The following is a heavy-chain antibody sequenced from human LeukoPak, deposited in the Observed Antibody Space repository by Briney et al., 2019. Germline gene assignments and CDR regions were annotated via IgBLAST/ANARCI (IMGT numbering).Heavy chain of an antibody. V-gene: IGHV3-30*18. Sequence: GGSLRLSCAASGFTFSSYAMSWVRQAPGKGLEWVAVISYDGSNKYYADSVKGRFTISRDNSKNTLYLQMNSLRAEDTAVYYCAKDTSSSSWYHIPTFYFDYWGQGTLVTVSS. CDR2: ISYDGSNK. CDR1: GFTFSSYA. J-gene: IGHJ4*02. D-gene: IGHD6-13*01. CDR3: AKDTSSSSWYHIPTFYFDY.